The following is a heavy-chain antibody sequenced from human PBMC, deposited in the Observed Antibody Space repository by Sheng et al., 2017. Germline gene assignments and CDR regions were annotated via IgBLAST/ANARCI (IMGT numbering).Heavy chain of an antibody. J-gene: IGHJ4*01. D-gene: IGHD3-22*01. CDR2: INHSGST. V-gene: IGHV4-34*01. CDR3: ARGLRWYYDSSGYYGGGYYFDY. Sequence: QVQLQQWGAGLLKPSETQSLTCAVYGGSFSGYYWSWIRQPPGKGLEWIGEINHSGSTNYNPSLKSRVTISVDTSKNQFSLKLSSVTAADTAVYYCARGLRWYYDSSGYYGGGYYFDYWGQEPWSPSPQ. CDR1: GGSFSGYY.